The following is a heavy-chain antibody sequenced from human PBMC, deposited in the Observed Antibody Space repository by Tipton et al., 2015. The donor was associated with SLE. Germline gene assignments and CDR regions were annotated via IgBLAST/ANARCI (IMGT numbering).Heavy chain of an antibody. Sequence: LRLSCTVSGGSISSYYWSWIRQPPGKGLEWIGYIYYSGSTNYNPSLKSRVTISVDTSKNQFSLKLSSVTAADTAVYYCARDGGLGYCTNGVCPSDLWGRGTLVTVSS. V-gene: IGHV4-59*01. CDR1: GGSISSYY. J-gene: IGHJ2*01. CDR3: ARDGGLGYCTNGVCPSDL. D-gene: IGHD2-8*01. CDR2: IYYSGST.